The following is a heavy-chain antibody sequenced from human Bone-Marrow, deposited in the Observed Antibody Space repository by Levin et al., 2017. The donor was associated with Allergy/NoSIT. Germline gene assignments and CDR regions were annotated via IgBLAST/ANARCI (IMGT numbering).Heavy chain of an antibody. CDR1: GFTFSDSY. CDR3: AREGQSLVRGANDY. V-gene: IGHV3-11*01. Sequence: SCAASGFTFSDSYMTWIRQTPGKGLEWISYISPTSNTIYYADSVRGRFTISRDNAAKSLHLQMDSLRVEDTGLYYCAREGQSLVRGANDYWGQGILVTVSS. D-gene: IGHD2-8*02. J-gene: IGHJ4*02. CDR2: ISPTSNTI.